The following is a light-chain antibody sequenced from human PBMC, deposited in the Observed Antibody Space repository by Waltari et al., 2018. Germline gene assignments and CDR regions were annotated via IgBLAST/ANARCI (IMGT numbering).Light chain of an antibody. J-gene: IGKJ1*01. V-gene: IGKV3-20*01. Sequence: EIVLTQSPGTLSLSPGERATLSCRASQSVGRTLAWYQQKPGQAPRLLIYGASNRATGTPDRFSGSGSGTDFSLTISRLDPADFAVYYCQHYVSLPVAFGQGTTVEIK. CDR2: GAS. CDR3: QHYVSLPVA. CDR1: QSVGRT.